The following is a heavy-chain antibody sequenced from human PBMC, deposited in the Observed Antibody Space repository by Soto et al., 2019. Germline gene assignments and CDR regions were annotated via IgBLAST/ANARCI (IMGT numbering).Heavy chain of an antibody. D-gene: IGHD6-13*01. CDR3: ANSRPVGYSSSWYYFDY. Sequence: EVQLLESGGGLVQPGGSLRLSCAASGFTFSSYAMSWVRQAPGKGLEWVSAISGSGGSTYYADSVKGRFTISRDNSKNTLYLQKNSLRAEDTAVYYCANSRPVGYSSSWYYFDYWAQGTLVTVSA. V-gene: IGHV3-23*01. J-gene: IGHJ4*02. CDR2: ISGSGGST. CDR1: GFTFSSYA.